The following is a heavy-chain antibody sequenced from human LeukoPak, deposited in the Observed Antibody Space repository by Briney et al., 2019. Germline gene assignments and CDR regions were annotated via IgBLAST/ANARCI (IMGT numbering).Heavy chain of an antibody. CDR1: GYTITGYY. D-gene: IGHD3-10*01. CDR2: INTKSGAT. Sequence: ASVKVSCTASGYTITGYYIHWVRQAPGQGLEWMGWINTKSGATNYAQKFQGRVTMTRDTSISTAYMELSRLRSDDTAVYYCARDQIDGAGSVRYYYYYMDVWGKGTTVTVSS. CDR3: ARDQIDGAGSVRYYYYYMDV. V-gene: IGHV1-2*02. J-gene: IGHJ6*03.